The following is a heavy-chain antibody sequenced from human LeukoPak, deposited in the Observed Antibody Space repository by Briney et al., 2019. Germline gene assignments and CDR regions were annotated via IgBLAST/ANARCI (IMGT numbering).Heavy chain of an antibody. Sequence: ASVKVSCKASGYTFTSYDINWVRQATGQGLDWMGWMNPNSGNTGDAQKFKGRVTITRNTSISTAYMELSSLRSEDTAVYFFAAEDGIRYFDWLDYPPTGSFDIWGQGTMVTVSS. CDR3: AAEDGIRYFDWLDYPPTGSFDI. CDR2: MNPNSGNT. D-gene: IGHD3-9*01. J-gene: IGHJ3*02. CDR1: GYTFTSYD. V-gene: IGHV1-8*01.